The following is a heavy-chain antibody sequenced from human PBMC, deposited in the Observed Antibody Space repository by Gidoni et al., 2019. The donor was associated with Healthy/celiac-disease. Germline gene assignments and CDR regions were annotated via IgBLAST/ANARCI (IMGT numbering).Heavy chain of an antibody. CDR1: GITFSSHV. J-gene: IGHJ4*02. CDR2: SGGSGGST. Sequence: EVKLLESGGGLVQPGGSLSLSQAAAGITFSSHVMSWGRQAPGKVLEWVSASGGSGGSTYYADSVKGRFTISRDNSKNTLYLQMNSLRAEDTAVYYCARGPYDYIWGSYRPNYWGQGTLVTVSS. D-gene: IGHD3-16*02. V-gene: IGHV3-23*01. CDR3: ARGPYDYIWGSYRPNY.